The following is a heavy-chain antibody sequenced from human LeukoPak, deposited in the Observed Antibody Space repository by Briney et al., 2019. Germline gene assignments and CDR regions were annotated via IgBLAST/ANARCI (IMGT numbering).Heavy chain of an antibody. V-gene: IGHV3-7*03. J-gene: IGHJ6*04. CDR3: AGGGVWAA. CDR2: INHNGNVN. CDR1: GFTFSSYW. Sequence: PGGSLRLSCAASGFTFSSYWMNWARQAPGKGLEWVASINHNGNVNYYVDSVKGRFTISRDNAKNSLYLQMSNLRAEDTAVYFCAGGGVWAAGGKGATVTVSS. D-gene: IGHD3-16*01.